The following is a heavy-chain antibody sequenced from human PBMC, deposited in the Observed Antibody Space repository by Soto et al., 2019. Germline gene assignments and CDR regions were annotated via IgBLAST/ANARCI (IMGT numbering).Heavy chain of an antibody. CDR2: ISYDGSNK. Sequence: GGSLRLSCAASGFTFSSYAMHWVRQAPGKGQEWVAVISYDGSNKYYADSVKGRFTISRDNSKNTLYLQMNSLRAEDTAVYYCAREDSSYYDFWSGYYTPDYYYYGMDVWGQGTTVTVSS. D-gene: IGHD3-3*01. J-gene: IGHJ6*02. CDR3: AREDSSYYDFWSGYYTPDYYYYGMDV. V-gene: IGHV3-30-3*01. CDR1: GFTFSSYA.